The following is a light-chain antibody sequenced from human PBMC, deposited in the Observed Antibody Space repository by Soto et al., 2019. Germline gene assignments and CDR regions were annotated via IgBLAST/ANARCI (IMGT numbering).Light chain of an antibody. V-gene: IGLV1-51*01. J-gene: IGLJ1*01. Sequence: QSVLTQPPSVSASPGQKVTSSCAGISANIGGNSVSWYQQLPGTAPKLLIYDDNKRPSGIPDRFSGSKSGTSATLGITGFQTGDEADYYCGSWDSSLSAYVFGTGTKV. CDR2: DDN. CDR1: SANIGGNS. CDR3: GSWDSSLSAYV.